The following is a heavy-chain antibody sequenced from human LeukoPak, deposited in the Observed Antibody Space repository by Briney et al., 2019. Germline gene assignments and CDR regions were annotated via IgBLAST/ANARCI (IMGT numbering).Heavy chain of an antibody. CDR3: AKDLSRYVGFDY. CDR1: GGSISSYY. D-gene: IGHD2/OR15-2a*01. Sequence: SETLSLTCTVSGGSISSYYWSWIRQPPGKGLEWIGYIYYSGSTNYNPSLKSRVTISVDTSKNRFSLKLSSVTAADTAVYYCAKDLSRYVGFDYWGQGTLVTVSS. CDR2: IYYSGST. V-gene: IGHV4-59*12. J-gene: IGHJ4*02.